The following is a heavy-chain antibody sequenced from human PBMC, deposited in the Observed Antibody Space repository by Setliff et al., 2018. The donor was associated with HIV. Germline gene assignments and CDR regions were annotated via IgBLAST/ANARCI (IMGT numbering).Heavy chain of an antibody. V-gene: IGHV4-30-4*01. CDR1: GGSISSGDYS. D-gene: IGHD6-19*01. J-gene: IGHJ4*02. CDR2: IYYSGNT. Sequence: SETLSLTCKVSGGSISSGDYSWSWIRQPPGKGLEWIGFIYYSGNTYYNPSLKSRVFISVDTSKNQFSLKVSSVTAADTAVYYCARRSGWSLDYWGQGTLVTVSS. CDR3: ARRSGWSLDY.